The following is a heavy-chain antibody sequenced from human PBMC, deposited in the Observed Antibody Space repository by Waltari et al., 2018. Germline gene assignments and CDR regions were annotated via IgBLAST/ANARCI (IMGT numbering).Heavy chain of an antibody. CDR3: ARGIVGDVGAFDI. D-gene: IGHD1-26*01. CDR1: GGSMSSYF. Sequence: QVQLQESGPGLVKASETLSLTCTVSGGSMSSYFWTWIRQPPGKGLEWIGYMDYSGTANYSPSLRSRVTISVDRSRSQFSLKLWSVTAADTAVYYCARGIVGDVGAFDIWGQGTMVTV. V-gene: IGHV4-59*01. CDR2: MDYSGTA. J-gene: IGHJ3*02.